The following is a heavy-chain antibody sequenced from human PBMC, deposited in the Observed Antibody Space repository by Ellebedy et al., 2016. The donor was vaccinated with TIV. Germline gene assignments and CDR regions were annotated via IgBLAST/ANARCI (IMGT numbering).Heavy chain of an antibody. D-gene: IGHD5-18*01. J-gene: IGHJ4*02. V-gene: IGHV3-49*03. CDR1: GFTFGDYA. CDR3: TRSRGYSYGYADY. CDR2: IRSKAHGGTT. Sequence: GESLKISCTASGFTFGDYAMSWFRQAPGKGLEWVGFIRSKAHGGTTEYAASVKGRFTISRDDSKSIAYLQMNSLKTEDTAVYYCTRSRGYSYGYADYWGQGTLVTVSS.